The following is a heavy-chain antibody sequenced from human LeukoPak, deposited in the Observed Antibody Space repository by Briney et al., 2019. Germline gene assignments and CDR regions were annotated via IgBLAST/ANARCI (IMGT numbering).Heavy chain of an antibody. CDR2: ISYDGSNK. J-gene: IGHJ4*02. Sequence: GGSLRLSCAASGFTFSDYGMHWLRQAPGKGLEWVAVISYDGSNKYYADSVKGRFTISRDNSKNTLYLQMNSLRAEDTAVYYCARDPTPRLYYDSSGYYFYWGQGTLVTVSS. V-gene: IGHV3-30*03. CDR3: ARDPTPRLYYDSSGYYFY. D-gene: IGHD3-22*01. CDR1: GFTFSDYG.